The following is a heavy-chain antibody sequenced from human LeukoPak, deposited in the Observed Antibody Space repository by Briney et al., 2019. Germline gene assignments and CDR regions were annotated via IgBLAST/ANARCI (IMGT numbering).Heavy chain of an antibody. D-gene: IGHD3-22*01. Sequence: SETLSLTCTVSGGSISSYYWDWIRQPPGKGLEWIGYIYYSGSTNYNPSLKGRVTISVDTSKNQFSLKLSSVTAADTAVYYCASLGDSRDYYPWGQGTLVTVSS. CDR2: IYYSGST. V-gene: IGHV4-59*08. J-gene: IGHJ5*02. CDR3: ASLGDSRDYYP. CDR1: GGSISSYY.